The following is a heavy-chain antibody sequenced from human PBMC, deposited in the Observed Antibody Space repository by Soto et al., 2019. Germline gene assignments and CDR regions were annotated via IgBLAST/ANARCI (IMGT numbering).Heavy chain of an antibody. Sequence: PGGALRLSCAASGFNFGSYAMNWVRQAPGKGLEWVSGISGGAGYTYYTDSVKGRFTISRDNSKNTLYLQMNSLRAEDTAVYYCAKSHPGDILTGYGYWGQGALVTVSS. V-gene: IGHV3-23*01. J-gene: IGHJ4*02. CDR2: ISGGAGYT. CDR3: AKSHPGDILTGYGY. CDR1: GFNFGSYA. D-gene: IGHD3-9*01.